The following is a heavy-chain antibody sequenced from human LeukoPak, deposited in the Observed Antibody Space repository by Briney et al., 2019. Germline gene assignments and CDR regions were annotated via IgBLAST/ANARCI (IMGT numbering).Heavy chain of an antibody. J-gene: IGHJ4*02. CDR1: GGSFSGYY. V-gene: IGHV4-34*01. CDR2: INHSGST. CDR3: ARGFRGYCSGGSCYYPLFDY. Sequence: PSETLSLTCAVYGGSFSGYYWSWIRQPPGKGLEWIGEINHSGSTNYNPSLKSRVTISVDTSKNQFSLKLSSVTAADTAVYYCARGFRGYCSGGSCYYPLFDYWGQGTLVTVSS. D-gene: IGHD2-15*01.